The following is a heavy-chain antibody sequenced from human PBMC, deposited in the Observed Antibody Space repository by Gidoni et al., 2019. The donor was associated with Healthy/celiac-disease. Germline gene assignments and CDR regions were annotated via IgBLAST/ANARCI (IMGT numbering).Heavy chain of an antibody. V-gene: IGHV1-3*01. D-gene: IGHD3-10*01. J-gene: IGHJ6*02. CDR3: ARPMVRGRYYYYGMDV. CDR1: GYTFTSYA. Sequence: QVQLVQSGAEVKKPGASVKVSCKASGYTFTSYAMHWVRQAPGQRLEWMGWINAGNGNTKYSQKFQGRVTITRDTSASTAYMELSSLRSEDTAVYYCARPMVRGRYYYYGMDVWGQGTTVTVSS. CDR2: INAGNGNT.